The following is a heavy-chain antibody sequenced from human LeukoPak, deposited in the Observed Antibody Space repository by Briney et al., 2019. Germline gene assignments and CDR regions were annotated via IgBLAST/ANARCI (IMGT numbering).Heavy chain of an antibody. D-gene: IGHD1-26*01. CDR3: ARGSSGSYYTLFDY. CDR1: GFTFSSYA. V-gene: IGHV3-7*01. J-gene: IGHJ4*02. CDR2: INEDGSEK. Sequence: RTGGSLRLSCAASGFTFSSYAMSWVRQAPGKGLEWVANINEDGSEKYYLDSVRGRFTISRDNAKNSLYLQMDSLRAEDTAVYYCARGSSGSYYTLFDYWGQGTLVTVSS.